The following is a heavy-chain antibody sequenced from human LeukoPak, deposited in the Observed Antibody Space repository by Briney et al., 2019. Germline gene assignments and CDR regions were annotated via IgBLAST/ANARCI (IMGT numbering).Heavy chain of an antibody. CDR3: TFGGVIVMDAFDI. CDR1: DGSFSGYY. Sequence: SETLSLTCAVYDGSFSGYYWSWIRQPPGKGLEWIGEINHSGSTNYNPSLKSRVTISVDKSKNQFSLKLSSVTAADTAVYIITFGGVIVMDAFDIWGQGTMVTVSS. V-gene: IGHV4-34*03. CDR2: INHSGST. D-gene: IGHD3-16*02. J-gene: IGHJ3*02.